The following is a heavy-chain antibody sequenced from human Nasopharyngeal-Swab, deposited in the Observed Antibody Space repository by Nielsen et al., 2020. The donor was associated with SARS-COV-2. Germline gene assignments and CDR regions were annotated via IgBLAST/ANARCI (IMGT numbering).Heavy chain of an antibody. CDR3: ARDRRDVDNQ. CDR2: MYAGGDI. CDR1: GFDVSGNY. Sequence: GESLKISCAASGFDVSGNYMSWFRQAPGKGLEWVSVMYAGGDIYYADSVKGRFTISRDSSKNTLYLQMNSLRVEDTALYYCARDRRDVDNQWGQGTLVTASS. V-gene: IGHV3-53*01. D-gene: IGHD5-24*01. J-gene: IGHJ4*02.